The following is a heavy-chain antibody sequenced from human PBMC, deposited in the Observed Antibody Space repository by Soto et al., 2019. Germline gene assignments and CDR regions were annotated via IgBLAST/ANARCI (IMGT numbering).Heavy chain of an antibody. V-gene: IGHV4-59*02. Sequence: LALPCTVSGGSVSSYYWIWIRQPRGKVGEWIGYIYYSGSTNYNPSLKSRVTISVDTSKNQFSLELSSVTAADTAVYYCARRMILWFGDPWDYYGMDVWGQGTTVTVSS. CDR3: ARRMILWFGDPWDYYGMDV. CDR2: IYYSGST. CDR1: GGSVSSYY. D-gene: IGHD3-10*01. J-gene: IGHJ6*02.